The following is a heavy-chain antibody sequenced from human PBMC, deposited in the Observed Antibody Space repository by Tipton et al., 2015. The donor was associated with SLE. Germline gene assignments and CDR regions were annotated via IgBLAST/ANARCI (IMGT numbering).Heavy chain of an antibody. J-gene: IGHJ5*02. D-gene: IGHD3-3*01. V-gene: IGHV4-34*01. CDR1: GGSFSVHY. Sequence: TLSLTCAVYGGSFSVHYWSWSWIRQPPGKGLEWIGDMHYSGSSYYNPYLKSRVTISVDTSKNQSSLKLSSVTAADTAVYYCATLPSGFLEGWFDPWGQGTLVTVSS. CDR3: ATLPSGFLEGWFDP. CDR2: MHYSGSS.